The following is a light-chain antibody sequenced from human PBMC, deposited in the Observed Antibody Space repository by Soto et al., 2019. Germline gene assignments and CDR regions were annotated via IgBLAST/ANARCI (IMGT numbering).Light chain of an antibody. CDR3: QQRSTWPWP. Sequence: IVLTQTPATLSLSPGERATLSCRASQSVSTYLAWHQQKPGQAPRLLIYDASNRATGIPVRFSGSGSGTDFTLTISSLEPEDFAVYYCQQRSTWPWPFGQGTKVEVK. V-gene: IGKV3-11*01. CDR2: DAS. J-gene: IGKJ1*01. CDR1: QSVSTY.